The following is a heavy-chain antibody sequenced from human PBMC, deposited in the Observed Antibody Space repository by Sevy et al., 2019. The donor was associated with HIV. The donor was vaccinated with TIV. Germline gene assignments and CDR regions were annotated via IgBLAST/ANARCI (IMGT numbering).Heavy chain of an antibody. CDR2: IYRSGTT. Sequence: SETLSLTCAVSSYSVGSDYYWGWIRQSPGKGLEWIRIIYRSGTTYYNPSLKSRVTISVDTSKNQFSLKLSSVTASDTAVYFCARALGMATFGQIRFDSWGQGTLVTVSS. D-gene: IGHD5-12*01. V-gene: IGHV4-38-2*01. CDR3: ARALGMATFGQIRFDS. CDR1: SYSVGSDYY. J-gene: IGHJ5*01.